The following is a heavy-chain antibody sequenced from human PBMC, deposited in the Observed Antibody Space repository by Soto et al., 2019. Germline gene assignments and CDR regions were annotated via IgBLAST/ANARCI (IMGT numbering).Heavy chain of an antibody. CDR3: TSRYDLWSGPNSDAFDI. Sequence: PGGSLRLSCTTSGFTFGDYAMSWFRQAPGKGLEWVGFIRSKAYGGTTEYAASVKGRFTISRDDSKSIAYLQMNSLKTEDTAVYYCTSRYDLWSGPNSDAFDIWGQGTMVTVSS. J-gene: IGHJ3*02. V-gene: IGHV3-49*03. CDR1: GFTFGDYA. D-gene: IGHD3-3*01. CDR2: IRSKAYGGTT.